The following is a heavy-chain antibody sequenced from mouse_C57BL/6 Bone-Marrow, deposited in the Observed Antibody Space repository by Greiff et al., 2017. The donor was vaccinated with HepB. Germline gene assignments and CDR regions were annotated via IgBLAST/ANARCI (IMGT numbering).Heavy chain of an antibody. J-gene: IGHJ3*01. CDR3: TGPVWFSWFAY. Sequence: EVMLVESGGGLVQPGGSMKLSCVASGFTFSNYWMNWVRQSPEKGLEWVAQIRLKSDNYATHYAESVKGRFTISRYDSKSRFYLQMNNLRAEDTGIYYCTGPVWFSWFAYWGQGTLVTVSA. CDR2: IRLKSDNYAT. D-gene: IGHD2-10*02. CDR1: GFTFSNYW. V-gene: IGHV6-3*01.